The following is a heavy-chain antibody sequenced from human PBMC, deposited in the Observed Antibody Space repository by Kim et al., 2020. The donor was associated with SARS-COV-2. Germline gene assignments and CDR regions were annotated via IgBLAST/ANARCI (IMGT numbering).Heavy chain of an antibody. CDR3: ITMVRGGRFDY. V-gene: IGHV3-7*03. CDR1: GFTFSSYW. CDR2: IKQDGSEK. Sequence: GGSLRLSCAASGFTFSSYWMSWVRQAPGKGLEWVANIKQDGSEKYYVDSVKGRFTISRDNAKNSLYLQMNSLRAEDTAVYYCITMVRGGRFDYWGQGTLVTVSS. D-gene: IGHD3-10*01. J-gene: IGHJ4*02.